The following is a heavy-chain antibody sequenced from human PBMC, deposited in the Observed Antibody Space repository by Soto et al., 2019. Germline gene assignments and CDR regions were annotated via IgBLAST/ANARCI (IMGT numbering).Heavy chain of an antibody. Sequence: QITLKESGPALVKPTETLTLTCTFSGFSLSTSAVGVGWIRQPPGKALEWLAVIYWDDDKTYSPSLNNRLTITKDTSKDQVVLVMTNLDPVDTATYYCARREGYCVGTKCQMRAFDFWGQGTMVTVSS. CDR3: ARREGYCVGTKCQMRAFDF. CDR1: GFSLSTSAVG. V-gene: IGHV2-5*02. CDR2: IYWDDDK. J-gene: IGHJ3*01. D-gene: IGHD2-21*01.